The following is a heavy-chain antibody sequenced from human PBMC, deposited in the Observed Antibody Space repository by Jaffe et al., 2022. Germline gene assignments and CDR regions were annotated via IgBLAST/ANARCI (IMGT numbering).Heavy chain of an antibody. CDR1: GFTFSSYE. D-gene: IGHD1-26*01. V-gene: IGHV3-48*03. CDR2: ISSSGSTI. Sequence: EVQLVESGGGLVQPGGSLRLSCAASGFTFSSYEMNWVRQAPGKGLEWVSYISSSGSTIYYADSVKGRFTISRDNAKNSLYLQMNSLRAEDTAVYYCARGCPEWELRFDYWGQGTLVTVSS. CDR3: ARGCPEWELRFDY. J-gene: IGHJ4*02.